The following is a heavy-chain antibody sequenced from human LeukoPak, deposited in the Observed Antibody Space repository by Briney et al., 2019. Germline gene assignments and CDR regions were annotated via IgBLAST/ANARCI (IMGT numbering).Heavy chain of an antibody. Sequence: PGGSLRLSCAASGFMFSSHGMHWVRQAPGKGLEWVAVIWSDGSSKYYADSVKGRFTISRDNSKNTLYLQVNSLRAEDTAVYYCARWGRSSGYLDSRGQGTLVTVSS. V-gene: IGHV3-33*08. D-gene: IGHD3-22*01. CDR3: ARWGRSSGYLDS. J-gene: IGHJ4*02. CDR1: GFMFSSHG. CDR2: IWSDGSSK.